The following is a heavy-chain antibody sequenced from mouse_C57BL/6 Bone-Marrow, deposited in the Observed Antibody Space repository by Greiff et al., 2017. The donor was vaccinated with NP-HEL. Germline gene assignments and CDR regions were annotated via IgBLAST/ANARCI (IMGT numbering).Heavy chain of an antibody. CDR1: GFTFSSYA. CDR2: ISDGGSYT. CDR3: ARGPTMITHFDY. J-gene: IGHJ2*01. D-gene: IGHD2-4*01. Sequence: EVNLVESGGGLVKPGGSLKLSCAASGFTFSSYAMSWVRQTPEKRLEWVATISDGGSYTYYPDNVKGRFTISRDNAKNNLYLQMSHLKSEDTAMYYCARGPTMITHFDYWGQGTTLTVSS. V-gene: IGHV5-4*03.